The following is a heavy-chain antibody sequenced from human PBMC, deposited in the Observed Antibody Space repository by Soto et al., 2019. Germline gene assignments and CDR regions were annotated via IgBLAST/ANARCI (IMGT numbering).Heavy chain of an antibody. V-gene: IGHV3-9*01. D-gene: IGHD3-22*01. CDR1: GFTFDDYA. Sequence: PGGSLRLSCAASGFTFDDYAMHWVRQAPGKGLEWVSGISWNSGSIGYADSVKGRFTISRDNAKNSLYLQMNSLRAEDTALYYCAKASFPMIVVVTPFDYWGQGTLVTVSS. CDR2: ISWNSGSI. J-gene: IGHJ4*02. CDR3: AKASFPMIVVVTPFDY.